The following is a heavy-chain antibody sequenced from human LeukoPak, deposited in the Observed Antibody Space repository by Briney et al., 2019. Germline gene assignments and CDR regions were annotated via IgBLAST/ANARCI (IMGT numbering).Heavy chain of an antibody. CDR3: ASEPYGGGFFDY. J-gene: IGHJ4*02. D-gene: IGHD4-17*01. V-gene: IGHV1-69*04. CDR1: GGTFSSYA. CDR2: IIPILGIA. Sequence: GASVKVSCKASGGTFSSYAISWVRQAPGQGLEWMGRIIPILGIANYAQKFQGRVTITADKSTSTAYMELSSLRSEDTAVYYCASEPYGGGFFDYWGQGTLVTVSS.